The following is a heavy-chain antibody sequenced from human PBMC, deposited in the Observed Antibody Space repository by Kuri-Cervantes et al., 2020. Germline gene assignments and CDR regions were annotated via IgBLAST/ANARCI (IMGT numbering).Heavy chain of an antibody. J-gene: IGHJ4*02. Sequence: GGSLRLPWAASGFTASSNYMSWVRQAPGKGLEWVSVIYSGGSTYYADSVKGRFTISRDNSKNTLYLQMNSLRAEDTAVYYCARDLGLVGGSYGTRDYWGQGTLVTVSS. V-gene: IGHV3-66*01. CDR2: IYSGGST. D-gene: IGHD5-18*01. CDR3: ARDLGLVGGSYGTRDY. CDR1: GFTASSNY.